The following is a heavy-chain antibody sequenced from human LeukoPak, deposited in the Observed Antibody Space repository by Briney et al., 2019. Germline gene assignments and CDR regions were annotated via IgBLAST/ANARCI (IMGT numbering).Heavy chain of an antibody. CDR1: GFTFSSYA. V-gene: IGHV3-30*04. Sequence: PGGSLRLSCAASGFTFSSYAMHWVRQAPGKGLEWVAVISYDGSNKYYADSVKGRFTISRGNSKNTLYLQMNSLRAEDTAVYYCASLGGWYMGDYWGQGTLVTVSS. CDR2: ISYDGSNK. J-gene: IGHJ4*02. CDR3: ASLGGWYMGDY. D-gene: IGHD6-19*01.